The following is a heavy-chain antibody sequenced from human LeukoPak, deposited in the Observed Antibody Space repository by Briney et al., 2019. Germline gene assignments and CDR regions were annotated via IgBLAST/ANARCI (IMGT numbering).Heavy chain of an antibody. J-gene: IGHJ5*02. D-gene: IGHD3-3*01. V-gene: IGHV1-18*01. CDR3: ARTQLRFPQGYNWFDP. Sequence: ASVKVSCKASGYTFTSYGISWVRQAPGQGLEWMGWISAYNGNTNYAQKLQGRVTMTTDTSTSTAYTELRSLRSDDTAVYYCARTQLRFPQGYNWFDPWGQGTLVTVSS. CDR2: ISAYNGNT. CDR1: GYTFTSYG.